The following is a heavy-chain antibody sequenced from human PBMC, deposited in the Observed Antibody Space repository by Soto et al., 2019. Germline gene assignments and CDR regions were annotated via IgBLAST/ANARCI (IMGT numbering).Heavy chain of an antibody. CDR1: GFSLTTSGVG. J-gene: IGHJ4*02. CDR3: AHRVLRTVFGLVTTTAIYFDF. D-gene: IGHD3-3*01. CDR2: LYWDDDK. Sequence: QITLNESGPTQVKPRQTLTLTCTFSGFSLTTSGVGVGWIRQSPGKAPEWLALLYWDDDKRYSPSLKIRLTITKETSKNQVVLTIADLDPEDTATYYCAHRVLRTVFGLVTTTAIYFDFWGQGTPVAVSS. V-gene: IGHV2-5*02.